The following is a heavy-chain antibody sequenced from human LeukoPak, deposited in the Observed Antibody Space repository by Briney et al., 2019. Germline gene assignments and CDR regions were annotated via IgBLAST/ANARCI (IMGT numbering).Heavy chain of an antibody. CDR1: GGSISNYY. D-gene: IGHD6-13*01. CDR3: ARDRVPYSSSWYYFDY. Sequence: SETLSLTCTVSGGSISNYYWSWIRQPAGKGLEWIGHIYTSGSTNYNPSLKSRVTISVDTSKNQFSLKLSSVTAADTAVYYCARDRVPYSSSWYYFDYWGQGTLVTVSS. J-gene: IGHJ4*02. CDR2: IYTSGST. V-gene: IGHV4-4*07.